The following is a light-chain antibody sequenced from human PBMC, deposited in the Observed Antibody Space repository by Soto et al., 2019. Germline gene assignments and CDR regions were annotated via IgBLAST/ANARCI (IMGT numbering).Light chain of an antibody. J-gene: IGKJ1*01. CDR2: DAS. V-gene: IGKV3-11*01. CDR3: QQRNNWPPWT. CDR1: QSVSYH. Sequence: EIVLTQSPATLSLSPGERATLSCRASQSVSYHLAWYQQKPGQAPRLLIYDASNRATGIPDRFSGSGSGTDFTLTISSLEPEDYAIYYCQQRNNWPPWTFGQGTKVEIK.